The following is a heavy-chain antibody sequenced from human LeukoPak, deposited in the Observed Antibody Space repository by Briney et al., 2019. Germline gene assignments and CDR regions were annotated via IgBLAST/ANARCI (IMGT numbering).Heavy chain of an antibody. J-gene: IGHJ4*02. CDR1: GFTFSNYG. CDR2: IKEDGSEQ. CDR3: ARDKTISDIGGSKFDR. V-gene: IGHV3-7*03. Sequence: GGSLRLSCAASGFTFSNYGMQWVRQAPGKGLEWVAQIKEDGSEQYYVDSVKGRFTISRDNAKNSLFLQLDSLGAEDTALYYCARDKTISDIGGSKFDRWGQGTLVTVSS. D-gene: IGHD4-23*01.